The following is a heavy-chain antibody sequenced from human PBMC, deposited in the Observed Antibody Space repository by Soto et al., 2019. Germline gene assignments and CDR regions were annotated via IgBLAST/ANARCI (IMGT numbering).Heavy chain of an antibody. D-gene: IGHD4-17*01. V-gene: IGHV3-11*01. CDR2: ISGGGGSTI. CDR3: TRHYGDYGYYYYGMDV. CDR1: GFTFSDYY. J-gene: IGHJ6*02. Sequence: GGSLRLSCAASGFTFSDYYMSWIRQAPGKGLEWVSYISGGGGSTIQYADSVKGRFTISRDNAKNSLYLQMNSMRVADTAVYYCTRHYGDYGYYYYGMDVWGQGTTVTVSS.